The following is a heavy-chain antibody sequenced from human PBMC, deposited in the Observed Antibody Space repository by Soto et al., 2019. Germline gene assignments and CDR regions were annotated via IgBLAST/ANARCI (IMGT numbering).Heavy chain of an antibody. V-gene: IGHV4-39*01. CDR1: GGSISSSSYY. Sequence: SETLSLTCTVSGGSISSSSYYWGWIRQPPGKGLEWIGSIYYSGSTYYNPFLKSRVTISVDTSKNQFSLKLSSVTAADTAVYYCARLPYGSGSYGDYWGQGTLATVSS. J-gene: IGHJ4*02. CDR2: IYYSGST. D-gene: IGHD3-10*01. CDR3: ARLPYGSGSYGDY.